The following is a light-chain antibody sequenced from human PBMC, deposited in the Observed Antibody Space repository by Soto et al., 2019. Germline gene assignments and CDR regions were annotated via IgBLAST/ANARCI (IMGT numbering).Light chain of an antibody. Sequence: EIVLTQSPATLSLSPGERATVSCRASQSISSALAWYQQKPGQAPRLLIYDASNSAPGIPARFSGSGSGTDFTLTISSLEPEDFAVYYCQQRNSWPRTFGQGTKVEVK. V-gene: IGKV3-11*01. CDR2: DAS. CDR1: QSISSA. CDR3: QQRNSWPRT. J-gene: IGKJ1*01.